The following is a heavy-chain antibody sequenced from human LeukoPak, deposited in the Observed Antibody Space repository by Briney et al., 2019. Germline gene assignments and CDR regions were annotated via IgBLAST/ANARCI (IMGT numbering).Heavy chain of an antibody. J-gene: IGHJ3*02. CDR1: GFTFSSYW. D-gene: IGHD3-22*01. Sequence: GGSLRLSCAASGFTFSSYWMSWVRQAPGKGLEWVANIKQDGSEKYYVDSVKGRFTISRDNAKNSLYLQMNSLRAEDTAVYYCATDTYYYGSSGYLVIGDAFDIWGQGTMVTVSS. CDR2: IKQDGSEK. V-gene: IGHV3-7*01. CDR3: ATDTYYYGSSGYLVIGDAFDI.